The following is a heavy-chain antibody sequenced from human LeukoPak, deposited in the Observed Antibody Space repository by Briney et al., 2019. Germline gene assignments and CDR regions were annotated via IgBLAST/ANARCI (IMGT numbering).Heavy chain of an antibody. CDR1: GGTFSSYA. V-gene: IGHV1-69*06. CDR2: IIPMFGTA. J-gene: IGHJ4*02. Sequence: ASVKVSCKASGGTFSSYAINWVRQAPGQGLEWMGRIIPMFGTADYAQKFQGRVTIIAEKSTSTAYMELSSLRSEDTAVYYCARDPGIAAAGCDYWGQGTLVTVSS. CDR3: ARDPGIAAAGCDY. D-gene: IGHD6-13*01.